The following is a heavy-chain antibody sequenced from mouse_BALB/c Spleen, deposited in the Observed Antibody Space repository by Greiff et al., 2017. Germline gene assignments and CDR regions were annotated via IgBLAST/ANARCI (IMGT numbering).Heavy chain of an antibody. CDR2: IDTSDSYT. CDR1: GYTFTDYW. CDR3: ARYYGSSPWYFDV. Sequence: VQLQQPGAELVMPGASVKMSCKASGYTFTDYWMHWVKQRPGQGLEWIGAIDTSDSYTSYNQKFKGKATLTVDESSSTAYMQLSSLTSEDSAVYYCARYYGSSPWYFDVWGAGTTVTVSS. J-gene: IGHJ1*01. D-gene: IGHD1-1*01. V-gene: IGHV1-69*01.